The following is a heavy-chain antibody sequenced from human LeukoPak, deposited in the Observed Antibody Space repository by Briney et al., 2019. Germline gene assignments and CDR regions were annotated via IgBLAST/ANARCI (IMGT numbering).Heavy chain of an antibody. CDR2: IKSKSDGGTT. J-gene: IGHJ6*03. CDR1: GITLSNAW. Sequence: GGSLRLSCAASGITLSNAWMSWVRQAPGKGLEWIGRIKSKSDGGTTDYAAPVKGRFTISRDDSKNTLYLQMNSLKIEDTAVYYCTTETGKWLRFLARESRYYYYYYMDVWGKGTTVTISS. V-gene: IGHV3-15*01. CDR3: TTETGKWLRFLARESRYYYYYYMDV. D-gene: IGHD5-12*01.